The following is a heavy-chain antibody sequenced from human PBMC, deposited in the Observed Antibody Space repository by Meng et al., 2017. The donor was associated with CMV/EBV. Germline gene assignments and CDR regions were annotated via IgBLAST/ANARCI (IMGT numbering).Heavy chain of an antibody. Sequence: GGSLRLSCAASGFTVSSNYMSWVRQAPGKGLEWVSVIYSGGSTYYADSVKGRFTISRDNSKNTLYLQMNSLRAEDTAVYYCARDMEPLALVATADYWGQGTLVTVSS. V-gene: IGHV3-66*02. CDR3: ARDMEPLALVATADY. CDR2: IYSGGST. J-gene: IGHJ4*02. D-gene: IGHD1-26*01. CDR1: GFTVSSNY.